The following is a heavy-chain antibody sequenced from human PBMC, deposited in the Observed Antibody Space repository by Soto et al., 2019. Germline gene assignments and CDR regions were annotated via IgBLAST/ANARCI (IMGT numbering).Heavy chain of an antibody. V-gene: IGHV5-51*01. CDR2: IYPGDSDT. CDR3: ARLGGYCGGDCYSSYNWFDP. CDR1: GYSFTSYW. Sequence: PGESLKISCNGSGYSFTSYWIGWVRQMPGKGLELVGIIYPGDSDTRYSPSFQGQGTISADKSISTAYLQWSSLKASDTAMYYCARLGGYCGGDCYSSYNWFDPWGQGTLVTVSS. J-gene: IGHJ5*02. D-gene: IGHD2-21*02.